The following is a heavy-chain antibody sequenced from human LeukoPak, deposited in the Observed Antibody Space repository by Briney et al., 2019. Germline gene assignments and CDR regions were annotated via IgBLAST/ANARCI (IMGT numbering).Heavy chain of an antibody. J-gene: IGHJ4*02. CDR3: ARDRGGYGSDYFDY. CDR1: GGSISSSSYY. D-gene: IGHD5-12*01. V-gene: IGHV4-39*07. CDR2: IYYSGST. Sequence: SETLSLTCTVSGGSISSSSYYWGWIRQPPGKGLEWIGSIYYSGSTNYNPSLQSRVTISVDTSKNQFSLKLSSVTAADTAVYYCARDRGGYGSDYFDYWGQGTLVTVSS.